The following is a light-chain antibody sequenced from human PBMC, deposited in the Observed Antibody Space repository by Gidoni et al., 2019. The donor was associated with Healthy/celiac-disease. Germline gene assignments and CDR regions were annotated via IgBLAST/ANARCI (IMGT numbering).Light chain of an antibody. CDR3: QQYYSNPWT. CDR2: WAS. V-gene: IGKV4-1*01. Sequence: DIVMTQSPDSLAVSLGERATINCKSSQSVLYSSNNKNYLAWYQPKPGQPPKLLIYWASTRESGVPDRFSGSGSGTDFTLTISSLQAEDVAVYYCQQYYSNPWTFGQGTKVEIK. CDR1: QSVLYSSNNKNY. J-gene: IGKJ1*01.